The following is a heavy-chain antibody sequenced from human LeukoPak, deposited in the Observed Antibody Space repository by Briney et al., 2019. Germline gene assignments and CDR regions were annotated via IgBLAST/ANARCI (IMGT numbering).Heavy chain of an antibody. V-gene: IGHV3-66*02. CDR3: ARHLRVYAFDY. D-gene: IGHD2-8*01. CDR2: LYSTGST. Sequence: GGSLRLSCVASGFTVNVYMGWVRQAPGKGLEWVAVLYSTGSTFYADSVKGRFTISRDDSQNTLYLQMDSLTPDDTAVYYCARHLRVYAFDYWGQGTPVTVAS. J-gene: IGHJ4*02. CDR1: GFTVNVY.